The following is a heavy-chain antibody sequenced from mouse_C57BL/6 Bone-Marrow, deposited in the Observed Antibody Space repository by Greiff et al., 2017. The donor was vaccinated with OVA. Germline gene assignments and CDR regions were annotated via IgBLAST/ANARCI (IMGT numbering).Heavy chain of an antibody. J-gene: IGHJ2*01. V-gene: IGHV5-4*03. CDR1: GFTFSSYA. CDR3: ARGGY. CDR2: ISDGGSYT. Sequence: EVKLVESGGGLVKPGGSLKLSCEASGFTFSSYAMSWVRQTPEKRLEWVATISDGGSYTYYPDNVKGRFTISRDKAKNNLYLQMSHLKSEDTAMYYCARGGYWGQGTTLTVSS.